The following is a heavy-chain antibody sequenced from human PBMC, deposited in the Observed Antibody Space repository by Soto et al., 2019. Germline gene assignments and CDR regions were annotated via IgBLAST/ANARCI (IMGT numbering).Heavy chain of an antibody. CDR2: IYYSGNT. CDR3: ARVLRERSGFTGSLDYYYYYYMDV. Sequence: QVQLQESGPGLVKPSETLSLTCTVSGGSISSYYWSWIRQPPGKGLEWIGYIYYSGNTNYNPSLTSRVSITVDTSKNQFFLKLSSVTAADTAVYYCARVLRERSGFTGSLDYYYYYYMDVWGKGTTVTVSS. V-gene: IGHV4-59*08. CDR1: GGSISSYY. D-gene: IGHD3-9*01. J-gene: IGHJ6*03.